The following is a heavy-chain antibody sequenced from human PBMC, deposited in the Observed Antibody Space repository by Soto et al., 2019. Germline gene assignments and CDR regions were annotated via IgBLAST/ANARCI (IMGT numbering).Heavy chain of an antibody. CDR3: AKLSSSNGMDV. J-gene: IGHJ6*02. V-gene: IGHV3-30*18. Sequence: QVQLVESGGGVVQPGRSLRLSCAASGFTFSSYGMHWVRQAPGKGLEWVAVISYDGSNKYYADSVKGRFTISRDNSKNTLYLQMNSLRAEDTAVYYCAKLSSSNGMDVWGRGTTVTVSS. CDR2: ISYDGSNK. CDR1: GFTFSSYG. D-gene: IGHD6-6*01.